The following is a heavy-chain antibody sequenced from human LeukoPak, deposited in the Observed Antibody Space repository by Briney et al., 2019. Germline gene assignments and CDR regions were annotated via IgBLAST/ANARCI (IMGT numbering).Heavy chain of an antibody. CDR2: ISRSSSYI. CDR1: GFTFRIYS. J-gene: IGHJ4*02. D-gene: IGHD3-10*01. V-gene: IGHV3-21*01. CDR3: ARDRYGSGSYLYY. Sequence: SLRLSLATPGFTFRIYSQYMGRQAPGQGPGGVSFISRSSSYIYYADSVKGRLTISRDNAKTSLYLQMNSLRAEDTAVYYCARDRYGSGSYLYYWGQGTLVTVSS.